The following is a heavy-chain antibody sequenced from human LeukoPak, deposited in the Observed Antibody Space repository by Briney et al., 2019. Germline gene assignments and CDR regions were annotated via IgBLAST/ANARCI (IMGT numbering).Heavy chain of an antibody. V-gene: IGHV3-33*01. D-gene: IGHD3-3*01. CDR1: GFTFSSYG. Sequence: PGGSLRLSCAASGFTFSSYGMHWVRQAPGKGLEWVAVIWYDGSNKYYADSVKGRFTISRDNSKNTLYLQMNSLRAEDTAVYYCARDASDLRFLEWLHPYYYYGMDVWGQGTTVTVSS. CDR3: ARDASDLRFLEWLHPYYYYGMDV. CDR2: IWYDGSNK. J-gene: IGHJ6*02.